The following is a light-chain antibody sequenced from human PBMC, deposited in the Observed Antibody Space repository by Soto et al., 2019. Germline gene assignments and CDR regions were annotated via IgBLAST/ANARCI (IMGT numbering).Light chain of an antibody. J-gene: IGLJ1*01. CDR3: SSYASSGTYV. CDR1: SSDVGGYDY. CDR2: DVS. Sequence: QSALTQPASVSGSPGQSIAISCTGTSSDVGGYDYVSWYQQHPGKAPKLMIYDVSNRPSGISDRFSGSKSGNTASLTISGLQAEDEADYYCSSYASSGTYVFGTWTKLTVL. V-gene: IGLV2-14*01.